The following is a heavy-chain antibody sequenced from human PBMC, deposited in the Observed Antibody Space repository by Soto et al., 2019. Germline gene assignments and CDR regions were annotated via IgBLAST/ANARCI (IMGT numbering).Heavy chain of an antibody. D-gene: IGHD6-13*01. V-gene: IGHV3-23*01. CDR2: ISGCGGST. J-gene: IGHJ4*02. CDR3: AKVIAAAGYYFDY. Sequence: GGSLRLSCAASGFTFSSYAMSWVRQAPGKGLEWVSAISGCGGSTYYADSVKGRFTISRDNSKNTLYLQMNSLRAEDTAVYYCAKVIAAAGYYFDYWGQGTLVTVSS. CDR1: GFTFSSYA.